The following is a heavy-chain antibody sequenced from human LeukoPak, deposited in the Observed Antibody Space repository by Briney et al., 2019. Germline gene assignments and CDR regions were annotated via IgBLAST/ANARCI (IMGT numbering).Heavy chain of an antibody. CDR3: ARVSLQLWLLGAFDI. CDR1: GGTFSSYA. Sequence: ASVKVSCKASGGTFSSYAISWVRQAPGQGLEWMGGIIPIFGTANYAQKFQGRVTITADESTSTAYMELSSLRSEDTAVYYCARVSLQLWLLGAFDIWGQGTMVTASS. D-gene: IGHD5-18*01. V-gene: IGHV1-69*13. CDR2: IIPIFGTA. J-gene: IGHJ3*02.